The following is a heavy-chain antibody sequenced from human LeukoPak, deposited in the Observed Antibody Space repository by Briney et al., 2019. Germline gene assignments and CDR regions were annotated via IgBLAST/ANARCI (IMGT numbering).Heavy chain of an antibody. J-gene: IGHJ4*02. CDR3: ARGSYYYDTSAYLDY. V-gene: IGHV3-74*01. D-gene: IGHD3-22*01. CDR1: GFTFSSYW. CDR2: INSDGSST. Sequence: GGSLRLSCAASGFTFSSYWMHWVRQAPGKGLVWVSRINSDGSSTSYADSVKGRFTVSRDNSKNTLYLQMNSLRPEDTAVYYCARGSYYYDTSAYLDYWGQGTLVTVSS.